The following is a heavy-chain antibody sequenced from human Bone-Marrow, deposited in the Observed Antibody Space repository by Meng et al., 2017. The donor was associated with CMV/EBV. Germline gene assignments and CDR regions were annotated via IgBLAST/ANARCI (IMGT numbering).Heavy chain of an antibody. V-gene: IGHV1-3*01. CDR3: ARDDSEYCSSTSCYSLYGMDV. J-gene: IGHJ6*02. CDR1: GYTFTSYA. Sequence: ASVKVSCKASGYTFTSYAMHWVRQAPGQRLEWMGWSNAGNGNTKYSQEFQGRVTMTTDTSTSTVYMELSSLRSEDTAVYYCARDDSEYCSSTSCYSLYGMDVWGQGTTVTVSS. CDR2: SNAGNGNT. D-gene: IGHD2-2*02.